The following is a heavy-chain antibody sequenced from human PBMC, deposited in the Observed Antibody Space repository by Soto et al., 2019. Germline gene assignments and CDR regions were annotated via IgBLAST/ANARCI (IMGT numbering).Heavy chain of an antibody. CDR1: GGSISSSSYY. Sequence: SETLSLTCTVSGGSISSSSYYWGWIRQPPGKGLEWIGSIYYSGSTYYNPSLKSRVTISVDTSKNQFSLKLSSVTAADTAVYYCATYYDFWSGYFFDYWGQGTLVTVSS. CDR3: ATYYDFWSGYFFDY. CDR2: IYYSGST. J-gene: IGHJ4*02. D-gene: IGHD3-3*01. V-gene: IGHV4-39*01.